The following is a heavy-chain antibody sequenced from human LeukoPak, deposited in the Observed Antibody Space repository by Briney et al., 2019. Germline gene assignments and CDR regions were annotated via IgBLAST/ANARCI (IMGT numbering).Heavy chain of an antibody. J-gene: IGHJ3*02. CDR1: GYTFTSYD. V-gene: IGHV1-8*01. D-gene: IGHD3-10*01. Sequence: GASVKVPCKASGYTFTSYDINWVRQATGQGLEWMGWMNPNSGNTGYAQKFQGRVTMTRNTSISTAYMELSSLRSEDTAVYYCARFPGLLWFGELLDAFDIWGQGTMVTVSS. CDR3: ARFPGLLWFGELLDAFDI. CDR2: MNPNSGNT.